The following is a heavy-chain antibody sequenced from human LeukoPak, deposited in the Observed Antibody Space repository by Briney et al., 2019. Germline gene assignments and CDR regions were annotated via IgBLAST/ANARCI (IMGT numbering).Heavy chain of an antibody. CDR3: ARERIRFDP. Sequence: PSETLSLTCTVSGASIRTSSYYWAWIRQPPGKGLEWIGSIFSGGNSYYNPSLSLTSRVTISVDTSKNQFSLNLSSVTAADTAVYYCARERIRFDPWGQGTLVTVSS. CDR1: GASIRTSSYY. V-gene: IGHV4-39*01. CDR2: IFSGGNS. D-gene: IGHD2-15*01. J-gene: IGHJ5*02.